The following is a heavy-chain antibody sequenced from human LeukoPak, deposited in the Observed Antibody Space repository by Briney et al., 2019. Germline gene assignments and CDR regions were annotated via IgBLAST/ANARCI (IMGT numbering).Heavy chain of an antibody. CDR1: GGSISISNYY. Sequence: PSETLSLTCTVSGGSISISNYYWSWIRQPPGKGLEWIGYIYYSGSTNYNPSLKSRVTISVDTSKNQFSLKLSSVTAADTAVYYCARGAAEFDYWGQGTLVTVSS. CDR3: ARGAAEFDY. CDR2: IYYSGST. V-gene: IGHV4-61*01. D-gene: IGHD6-13*01. J-gene: IGHJ4*02.